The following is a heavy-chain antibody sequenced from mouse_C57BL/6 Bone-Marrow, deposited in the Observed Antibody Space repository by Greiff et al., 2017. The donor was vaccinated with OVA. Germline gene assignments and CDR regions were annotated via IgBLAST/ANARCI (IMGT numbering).Heavy chain of an antibody. CDR3: ARGYYYGSSPAWFAY. D-gene: IGHD1-1*01. J-gene: IGHJ3*01. V-gene: IGHV1-76*01. Sequence: QVQLQQSGAELVRPGASVKLSCKASGYTFTDYYINWVKQRPGQGLEWIARIYPGSGNTYYNEKFKGKATLTAEKSSSTAYMQLSSLTSEDSAVYCWARGYYYGSSPAWFAYWGQGTLVTVSA. CDR2: IYPGSGNT. CDR1: GYTFTDYY.